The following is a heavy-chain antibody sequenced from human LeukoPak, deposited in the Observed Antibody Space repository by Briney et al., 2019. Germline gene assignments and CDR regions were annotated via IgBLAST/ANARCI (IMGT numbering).Heavy chain of an antibody. CDR2: ISAYNGNT. CDR3: ASLPVPGGSSWYPDGDDAFDI. J-gene: IGHJ3*02. D-gene: IGHD6-13*01. CDR1: GYTFTSYG. Sequence: ASVKVSCKASGYTFTSYGISWVRQAPGQGLEWMGWISAYNGNTNYAQKLQGRVTMTTDTSTSTAYMELRSLRSDDTAVYYCASLPVPGGSSWYPDGDDAFDIWGQGTMVTVSS. V-gene: IGHV1-18*01.